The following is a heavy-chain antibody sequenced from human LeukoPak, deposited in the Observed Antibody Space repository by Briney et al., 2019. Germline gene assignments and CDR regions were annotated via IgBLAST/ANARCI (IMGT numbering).Heavy chain of an antibody. Sequence: GGSLRLSCAASGFTFSSYSMNWVRLAPGKGLEWVSYISSSSSTIYYADSVKGRFTISRDDAKISLDLQMNSLRDEDTAVYYCAREGDSSGPSVGLDYWGQGTLVTVSS. V-gene: IGHV3-48*02. D-gene: IGHD3-22*01. J-gene: IGHJ4*02. CDR3: AREGDSSGPSVGLDY. CDR2: ISSSSSTI. CDR1: GFTFSSYS.